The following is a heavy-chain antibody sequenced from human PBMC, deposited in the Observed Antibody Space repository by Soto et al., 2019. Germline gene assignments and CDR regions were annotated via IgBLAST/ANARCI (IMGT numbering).Heavy chain of an antibody. D-gene: IGHD6-13*01. CDR2: IWYDGSNK. CDR1: GFTFSSYG. CDR3: ARQGNSWLDY. J-gene: IGHJ4*02. Sequence: QVQLVESGGGVVQPGRSLRLSCAASGFTFSSYGMHWVRQAPGKGLEWVTVIWYDGSNKYYADSVKGRFTISRDNSKNTLYLQMYSLRAEDTAVYYCARQGNSWLDYWGQGTLVTVSS. V-gene: IGHV3-33*01.